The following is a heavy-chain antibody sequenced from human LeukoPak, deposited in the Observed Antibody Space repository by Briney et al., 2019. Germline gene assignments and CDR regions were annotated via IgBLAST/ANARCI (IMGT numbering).Heavy chain of an antibody. Sequence: ASVTVSCKASGYTFTSCGLSWVRRAPGQGLEWMGWISGYDGNTNYAQKLQGRVAMTTDTSTSTAYMELRSLRSDDTAVYYCARDRNGYDYGFDYGRQGAVVTVSS. J-gene: IGHJ4*02. V-gene: IGHV1-18*01. D-gene: IGHD5-12*01. CDR1: GYTFTSCG. CDR2: ISGYDGNT. CDR3: ARDRNGYDYGFDY.